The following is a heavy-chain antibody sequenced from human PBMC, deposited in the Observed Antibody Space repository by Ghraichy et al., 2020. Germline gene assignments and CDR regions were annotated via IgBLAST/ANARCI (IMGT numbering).Heavy chain of an antibody. J-gene: IGHJ4*02. D-gene: IGHD5-18*01. CDR3: AREDLTSRDTAMVWSLDY. CDR2: ISSSSSYI. CDR1: GFTFSSYS. V-gene: IGHV3-21*01. Sequence: GGSLRLSCAASGFTFSSYSMNWVRQAPGKGLEWVSSISSSSSYIYYAESVKGRFTISRDNAKNSLYLQMNSLRAEDTAVYYCAREDLTSRDTAMVWSLDYWGQGTLVTVSS.